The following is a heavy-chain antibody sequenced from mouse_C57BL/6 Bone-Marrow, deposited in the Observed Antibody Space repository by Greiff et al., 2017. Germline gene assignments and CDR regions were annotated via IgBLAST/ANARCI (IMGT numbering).Heavy chain of an antibody. CDR1: GYTFTSYW. CDR3: ARCYYGNYYFDY. J-gene: IGHJ2*01. CDR2: IDPSDSYT. Sequence: QVQLQQPGAELVMPGASVKLSCKASGYTFTSYWMHWVKQRPGQGLEWIGEIDPSDSYTNYNQKFKGKSTLTVDKSSSTAYMQLSSLTSEDSAVYYCARCYYGNYYFDYWGQGTTLTVSS. D-gene: IGHD2-1*01. V-gene: IGHV1-69*01.